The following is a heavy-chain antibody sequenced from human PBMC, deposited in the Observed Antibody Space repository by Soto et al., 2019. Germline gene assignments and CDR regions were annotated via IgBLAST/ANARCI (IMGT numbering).Heavy chain of an antibody. CDR2: IYWDDDK. Sequence: QITLKESGPTLVKPTQTLTLTCTFSGFSLSTSGVGVGWIRQPPGKALEWLALIYWDDDKRYSPSLKIRLTITKDTSKNQVVLTMTNMDPVDTATYYCAHAPGIAVPNLFDPWGQGTLVTVSS. V-gene: IGHV2-5*02. CDR1: GFSLSTSGVG. J-gene: IGHJ5*02. CDR3: AHAPGIAVPNLFDP. D-gene: IGHD6-19*01.